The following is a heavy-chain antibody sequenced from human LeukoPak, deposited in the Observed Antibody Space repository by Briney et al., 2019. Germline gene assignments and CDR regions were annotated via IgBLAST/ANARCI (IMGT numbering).Heavy chain of an antibody. CDR1: GYTFTSYA. CDR2: INAGNGNT. J-gene: IGHJ6*02. V-gene: IGHV1-3*01. CDR3: AIARPNYYYYYGMDV. Sequence: ASVKVSCKASGYTFTSYAMHWVRQAPGQRLEWMGWINAGNGNTKYSQKFQGRVTITRDTSASTAYMELSSLRSEDTAMYYCAIARPNYYYYYGMDVWGQGTTVTVSS.